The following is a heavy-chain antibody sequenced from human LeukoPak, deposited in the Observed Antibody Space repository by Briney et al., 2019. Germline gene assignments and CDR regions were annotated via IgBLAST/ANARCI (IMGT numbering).Heavy chain of an antibody. D-gene: IGHD7-27*01. CDR2: VSGSGSST. Sequence: GGSLRLSCAASGFTFSSYEMNWVRQAPGKGLEWVSIVSGSGSSTYYADSVKGRFTSTRDSSKNTLYLQMNSLRADDTAVYYCAKGVNWGTLTPSDYWGQGTLVTVSS. V-gene: IGHV3-23*01. CDR3: AKGVNWGTLTPSDY. J-gene: IGHJ4*02. CDR1: GFTFSSYE.